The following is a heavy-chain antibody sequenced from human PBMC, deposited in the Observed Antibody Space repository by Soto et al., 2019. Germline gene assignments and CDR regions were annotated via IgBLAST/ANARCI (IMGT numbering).Heavy chain of an antibody. CDR3: AKENGYGSSWFEFDY. CDR2: VSGSGGST. J-gene: IGHJ4*02. Sequence: PGGSLRLSCAASGFTFSTHAMTSVRQAPGKGLEWVSSVSGSGGSTYYADSVKGRFTISRDNSKNTLYLQMNSLRAEDTAVYYCAKENGYGSSWFEFDYWGQGTLVTVSS. D-gene: IGHD6-13*01. CDR1: GFTFSTHA. V-gene: IGHV3-23*01.